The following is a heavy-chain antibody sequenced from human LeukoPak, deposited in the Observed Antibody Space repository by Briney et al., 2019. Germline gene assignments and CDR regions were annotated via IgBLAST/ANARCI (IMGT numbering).Heavy chain of an antibody. J-gene: IGHJ4*02. CDR2: IYSGGST. Sequence: LTGGSLRLSCAVSGFNVSSNYLNWVRQAPGKRPEWVSVIYSGGSTYYADSVKGRFTISRDNSKNTLYLQMNSLRAEDTAVYHCARVDSRTAQFDYWGQGTLVTVSS. V-gene: IGHV3-66*01. CDR3: ARVDSRTAQFDY. D-gene: IGHD6-13*01. CDR1: GFNVSSNY.